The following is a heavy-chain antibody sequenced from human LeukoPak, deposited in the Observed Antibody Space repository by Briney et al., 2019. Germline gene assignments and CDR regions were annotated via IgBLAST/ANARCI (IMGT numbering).Heavy chain of an antibody. CDR2: IIQDGSAQ. Sequence: GGSLRLSCAASGFTFSSSWMSWVRQAPGKGLEWVANIIQDGSAQYYVDSVKGRFTISRDNADNSLYLQMNSLTTEDTAVYYCTRCSTGTRLYYFDYWGQGTLVTVSS. CDR3: TRCSTGTRLYYFDY. CDR1: GFTFSSSW. J-gene: IGHJ4*02. D-gene: IGHD1/OR15-1a*01. V-gene: IGHV3-7*03.